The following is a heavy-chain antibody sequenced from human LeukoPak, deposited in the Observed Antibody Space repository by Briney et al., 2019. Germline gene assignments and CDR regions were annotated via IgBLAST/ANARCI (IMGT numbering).Heavy chain of an antibody. CDR1: GASISSYY. Sequence: SETLSLTCTVSGASISSYYWSYIRQPPGQGLEWIGYIQNSENTNYKPSLKSRVTISIDTSKNQLSLKLSSVTAADTAVYYCARHYITDYAFDLWGPGTMVTVSS. CDR3: ARHYITDYAFDL. J-gene: IGHJ3*01. CDR2: IQNSENT. V-gene: IGHV4-59*08. D-gene: IGHD3-3*01.